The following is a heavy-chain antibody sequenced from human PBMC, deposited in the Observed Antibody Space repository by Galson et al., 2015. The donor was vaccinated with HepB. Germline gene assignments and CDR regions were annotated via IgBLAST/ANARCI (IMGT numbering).Heavy chain of an antibody. CDR3: AKVSRSGYYGSGSYYPFDY. CDR1: GFTFSSYA. Sequence: SLRLSCAASGFTFSSYAMSWVRQAPGKGLEWVSAISGSGGSTYYADSVKGRFTISRDNSKNTLYLQMNSLRAEDTAVYYCAKVSRSGYYGSGSYYPFDYWGQGTLVTVSS. D-gene: IGHD3-10*01. V-gene: IGHV3-23*01. J-gene: IGHJ4*02. CDR2: ISGSGGST.